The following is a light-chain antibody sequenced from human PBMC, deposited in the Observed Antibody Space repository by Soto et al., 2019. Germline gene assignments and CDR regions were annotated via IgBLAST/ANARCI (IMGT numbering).Light chain of an antibody. CDR3: AVWDDSVDGWV. CDR2: NNN. V-gene: IGLV1-44*01. Sequence: QSVLTQPPSASGTPGQRVTISCSGSSSNIGSDVVYWYQQLAGTAPKLLMYNNNQRPSGVPDRFSGSKSGTSASLAISGLQSEDEADYYCAVWDDSVDGWVFGGGTKLTVL. J-gene: IGLJ3*02. CDR1: SSNIGSDV.